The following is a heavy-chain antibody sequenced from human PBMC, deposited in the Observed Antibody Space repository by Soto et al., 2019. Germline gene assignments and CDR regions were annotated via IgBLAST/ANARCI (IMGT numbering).Heavy chain of an antibody. CDR1: GFTFSSYG. J-gene: IGHJ6*02. CDR2: ISYDGSNK. Sequence: GGSLRLSCAASGFTFSSYGMHWVRQAPGKGLEWVAVISYDGSNKYYADSVKGRFTISRDNSRNTLYLQMNSLRAEDTAVYYCAKFTSTVNKLDFYGLDVWGQGTTVTVSS. V-gene: IGHV3-30*18. D-gene: IGHD4-4*01. CDR3: AKFTSTVNKLDFYGLDV.